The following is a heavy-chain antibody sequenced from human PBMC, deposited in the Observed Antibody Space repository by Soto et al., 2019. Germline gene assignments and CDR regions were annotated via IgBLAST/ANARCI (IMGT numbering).Heavy chain of an antibody. D-gene: IGHD5-12*01. J-gene: IGHJ5*02. V-gene: IGHV4-34*01. CDR2: INHSGST. Sequence: SETLSLTCAVYGGSFSGYYWSWISKPPGKGLEWIGEINHSGSTNYNPSLKSRVTISVDTSKNQFSLKLSSVTAADTAVYYCARDGYSGYGENWFDPWGQGTLVTVSS. CDR1: GGSFSGYY. CDR3: ARDGYSGYGENWFDP.